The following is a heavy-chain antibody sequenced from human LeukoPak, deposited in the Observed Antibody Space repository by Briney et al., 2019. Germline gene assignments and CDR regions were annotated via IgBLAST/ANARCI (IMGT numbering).Heavy chain of an antibody. D-gene: IGHD4-11*01. J-gene: IGHJ4*02. V-gene: IGHV1-2*02. Sequence: ASVKVSCKTSGYTFTGYCMHWVRQAPGQGLEWMGWINPNSGGTNYAQKFQGGVTMTRDTSISTAYMELSRLRSDDTAVYYCARAGIHDYTCDYWGQGTLVTVSS. CDR3: ARAGIHDYTCDY. CDR1: GYTFTGYC. CDR2: INPNSGGT.